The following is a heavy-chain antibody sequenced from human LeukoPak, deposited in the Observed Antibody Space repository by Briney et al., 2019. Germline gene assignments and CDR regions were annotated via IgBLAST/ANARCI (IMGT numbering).Heavy chain of an antibody. D-gene: IGHD6-19*01. CDR1: GGSISSSNYY. Sequence: SETLSLTCAVSGGSISSSNYYWGWIRQPPGQGLEWIGSIYYSGNTYYDPSLKSRVTISVDTSKNQFSLKLSSVTATDTAVYYCARRRAGRDWFDPWGQGTLVTVSS. CDR2: IYYSGNT. J-gene: IGHJ5*02. V-gene: IGHV4-39*01. CDR3: ARRRAGRDWFDP.